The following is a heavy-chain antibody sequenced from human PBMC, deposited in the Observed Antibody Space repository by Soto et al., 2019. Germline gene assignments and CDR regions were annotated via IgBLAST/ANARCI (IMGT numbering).Heavy chain of an antibody. CDR2: IWYDGSNK. CDR3: ARVKGYCSSTSCYEYYYYGMDV. Sequence: GGSLRLSCAASGFTFSSYGMHWVRQAPGKGLEWVAVIWYDGSNKYYADSVKGRFTISRDNSKNTLYLQMNSLRAEDTAVYYCARVKGYCSSTSCYEYYYYGMDVWGQGTTVTVSS. V-gene: IGHV3-33*01. D-gene: IGHD2-2*01. J-gene: IGHJ6*02. CDR1: GFTFSSYG.